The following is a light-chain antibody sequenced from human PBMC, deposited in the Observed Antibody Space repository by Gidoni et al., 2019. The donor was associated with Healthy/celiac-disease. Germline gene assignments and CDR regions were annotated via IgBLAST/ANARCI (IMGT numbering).Light chain of an antibody. Sequence: SSELTQPPSVSVSPGQTASIPCSGDKLGDKYACWYPQKQGQSPVLVISQDIKRPSGIPERFSGSNSGNTATLTLSGTQAMDEADYYCQAWDSSTAVVFGGGTKLTVL. CDR2: QDI. J-gene: IGLJ2*01. V-gene: IGLV3-1*01. CDR1: KLGDKY. CDR3: QAWDSSTAVV.